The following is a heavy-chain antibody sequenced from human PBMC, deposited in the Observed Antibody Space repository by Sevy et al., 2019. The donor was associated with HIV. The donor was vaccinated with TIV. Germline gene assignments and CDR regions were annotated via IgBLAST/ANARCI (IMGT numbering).Heavy chain of an antibody. J-gene: IGHJ5*02. CDR1: GGSFSGYY. V-gene: IGHV4-34*01. Sequence: SETLSLTCAVYGGSFSGYYWSWIRQPPGKGLEWIGEINHSGSTNYNPSLKSRVTISVDTSKNQFSLKLSSVTAADTAVYYCARGPEYCSSTSCRLGRFDPWGQGTLVTVSS. D-gene: IGHD2-2*01. CDR3: ARGPEYCSSTSCRLGRFDP. CDR2: INHSGST.